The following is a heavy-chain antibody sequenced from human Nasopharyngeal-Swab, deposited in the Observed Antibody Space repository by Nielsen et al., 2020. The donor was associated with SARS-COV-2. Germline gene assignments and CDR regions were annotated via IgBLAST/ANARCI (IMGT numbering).Heavy chain of an antibody. Sequence: GESLKISCAASGFTFSNAWMSWVRQAPGKGLEWVGRIKSKTDGGTTDYAAPVKGRFTISRDDSKNTLYLQMNSLKTEDTAVYYCTLDIVVVPAAQTDYWGQGTLVTVSS. CDR3: TLDIVVVPAAQTDY. V-gene: IGHV3-15*01. CDR2: IKSKTDGGTT. J-gene: IGHJ4*02. D-gene: IGHD2-2*03. CDR1: GFTFSNAW.